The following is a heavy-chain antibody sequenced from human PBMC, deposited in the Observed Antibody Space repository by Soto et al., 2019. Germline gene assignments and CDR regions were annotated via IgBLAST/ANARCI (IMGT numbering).Heavy chain of an antibody. J-gene: IGHJ4*02. D-gene: IGHD6-13*01. Sequence: GSLRLSCAASEFTSSTHGIHWVRQAPGKGLEWVGVISNDGSTKYYADSVKGRFTISRDNSKNTLYLQMNSLRAEDTAVYYCAKDNSAAGSDYWGQGTLVTVSS. CDR3: AKDNSAAGSDY. CDR1: EFTSSTHG. CDR2: ISNDGSTK. V-gene: IGHV3-30*18.